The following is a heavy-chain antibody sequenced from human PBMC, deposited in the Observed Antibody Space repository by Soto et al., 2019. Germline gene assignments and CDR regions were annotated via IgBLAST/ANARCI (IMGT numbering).Heavy chain of an antibody. CDR1: GYTFTSYG. J-gene: IGHJ6*03. CDR2: INADNGNT. V-gene: IGHV1-18*01. Sequence: GASVKVSCKASGYTFTSYGISWVRQAPGQGLEWMGWINADNGNTKYAQKLQGRVTITRDTPARTAYMELSSLRSEDTAVYYCARGHLAVVPVASWFYYMDVWGKGTTVTVSS. D-gene: IGHD2-2*01. CDR3: ARGHLAVVPVASWFYYMDV.